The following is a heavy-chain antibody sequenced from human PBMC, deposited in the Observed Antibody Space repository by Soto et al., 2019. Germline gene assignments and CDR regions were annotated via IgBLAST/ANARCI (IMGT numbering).Heavy chain of an antibody. Sequence: GGSLRLSCAASGFTFSSYGMHWVRQAPGKGLEWVAVIWYDGSNKYYADSVKGRFTISRDNSKNTLYLQMNSLRAEDTAVYYCARAMGDYVWGSYRSSYDYWGQGTLVTVSS. J-gene: IGHJ4*02. D-gene: IGHD3-16*02. CDR1: GFTFSSYG. V-gene: IGHV3-33*01. CDR2: IWYDGSNK. CDR3: ARAMGDYVWGSYRSSYDY.